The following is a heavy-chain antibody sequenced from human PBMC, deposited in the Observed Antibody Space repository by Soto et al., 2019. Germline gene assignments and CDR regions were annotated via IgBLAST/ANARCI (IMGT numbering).Heavy chain of an antibody. J-gene: IGHJ5*02. CDR2: MNPNSGNT. D-gene: IGHD3-9*01. CDR1: GYTFTSYD. V-gene: IGHV1-8*01. Sequence: ASVKVSCKASGYTFTSYDINWVRQATGQGLEWMGWMNPNSGNTGYAQKFQGRVTMTRNTSISTAYMELSSLRSEDTAVYYCARREGGYYDILTGYYQYNWFDPWGQGTLVTVSS. CDR3: ARREGGYYDILTGYYQYNWFDP.